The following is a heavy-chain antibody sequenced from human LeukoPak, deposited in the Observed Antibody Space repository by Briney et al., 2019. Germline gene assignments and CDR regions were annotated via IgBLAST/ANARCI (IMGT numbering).Heavy chain of an antibody. Sequence: PSETLSLTCTVSGGSISCGDYYWSWIRQPPGKGLKWIGYIFYSGNTYYNPSLKSRVTISVDTSKNQFSLKLSSVTAADTAVYYCARDRDPTYYYDSSGPGAFDIWGQGTMITVSS. D-gene: IGHD3-22*01. CDR3: ARDRDPTYYYDSSGPGAFDI. J-gene: IGHJ3*02. CDR1: GGSISCGDYY. CDR2: IFYSGNT. V-gene: IGHV4-30-4*01.